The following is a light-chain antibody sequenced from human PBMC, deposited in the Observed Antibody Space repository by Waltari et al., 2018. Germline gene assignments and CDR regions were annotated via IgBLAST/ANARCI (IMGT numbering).Light chain of an antibody. V-gene: IGKV1-39*01. CDR1: QNIRTH. Sequence: DIQMTQSPSSLSASVGDTVTVPCRASQNIRTHLNWYHQKPATAPKLLIYAASTLHRCFPSRFSASASWTDFTLTVTNLQPADFAVYFCQQSFSSPWTFGQGTRV. CDR2: AAS. J-gene: IGKJ1*01. CDR3: QQSFSSPWT.